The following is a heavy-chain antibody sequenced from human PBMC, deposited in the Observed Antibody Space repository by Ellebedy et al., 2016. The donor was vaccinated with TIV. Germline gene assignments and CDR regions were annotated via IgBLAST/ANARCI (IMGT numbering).Heavy chain of an antibody. CDR2: INAGNGNT. Sequence: AASVTVSCKTSGYTFTSYAMHWVRQAPGQRLEWMGWINAGNGNTEYSQKFQGRVTITRDTSASTAYLELSSLRSEDTAMYYCARDLFSIVVVVSAIGYWGQGTLVTVSS. D-gene: IGHD2-15*01. CDR1: GYTFTSYA. J-gene: IGHJ4*02. CDR3: ARDLFSIVVVVSAIGY. V-gene: IGHV1-3*01.